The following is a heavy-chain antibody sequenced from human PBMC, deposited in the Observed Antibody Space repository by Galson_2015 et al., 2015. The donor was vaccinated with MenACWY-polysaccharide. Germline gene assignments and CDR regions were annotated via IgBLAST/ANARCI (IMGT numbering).Heavy chain of an antibody. CDR3: ARGVGARSRFGL. CDR2: MNHSGST. J-gene: IGHJ5*02. V-gene: IGHV4-34*01. D-gene: IGHD1-26*01. Sequence: ETLSLTCAVYGGSFSGYYWSWIRQPPGKGLEWIGEMNHSGSTNCDPSLKSRVTISVDTSKNQFSLRLTSVTAADTAVYYCARGVGARSRFGLWGQGTLVSVSS. CDR1: GGSFSGYY.